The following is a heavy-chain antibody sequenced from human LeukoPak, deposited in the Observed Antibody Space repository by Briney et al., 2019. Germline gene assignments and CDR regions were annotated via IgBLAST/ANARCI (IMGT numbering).Heavy chain of an antibody. D-gene: IGHD3-22*01. CDR3: ARDQPGFGGYYDSSGYYRSRFDP. CDR1: GYTFTSYD. J-gene: IGHJ5*02. CDR2: MNPNSGNT. Sequence: ASVKVSCKASGYTFTSYDINWVRQATGQGLEWMGWMNPNSGNTGYAQKFQGRVTITRNTSISTAYMELSSLRSEDTAVYYCARDQPGFGGYYDSSGYYRSRFDPWGQGTLVTVSS. V-gene: IGHV1-8*03.